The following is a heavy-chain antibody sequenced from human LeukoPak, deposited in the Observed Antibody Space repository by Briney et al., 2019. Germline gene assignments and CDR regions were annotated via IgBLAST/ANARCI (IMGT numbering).Heavy chain of an antibody. D-gene: IGHD5-18*01. CDR2: IIPIFGTA. CDR3: ARDRAYSYGHYYYYYYMDV. CDR1: GGTFSSYA. J-gene: IGHJ6*03. Sequence: GASVKVSCKASGGTFSSYAISWVRQAPGQGREWMGGIIPIFGTANYAQKFQGRVTITTDESTSTAYMELSSLRSEDTAVYYCARDRAYSYGHYYYYYYMDVWGKGTTVTVSS. V-gene: IGHV1-69*05.